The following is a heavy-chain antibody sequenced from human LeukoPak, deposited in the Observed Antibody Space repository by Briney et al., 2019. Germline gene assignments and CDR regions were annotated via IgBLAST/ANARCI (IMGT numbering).Heavy chain of an antibody. D-gene: IGHD3-22*01. CDR3: AKLYDSSGYSLFDN. CDR2: ISGSGGST. Sequence: GGTLRLSCAASGFTFSSHAMSWVRQAPGKGLEWVSAISGSGGSTYYADSVKGRFTISRDNSKNTWYLQMNSLRAEDTAVYYCAKLYDSSGYSLFDNWGQGTMVT. V-gene: IGHV3-23*01. J-gene: IGHJ3*02. CDR1: GFTFSSHA.